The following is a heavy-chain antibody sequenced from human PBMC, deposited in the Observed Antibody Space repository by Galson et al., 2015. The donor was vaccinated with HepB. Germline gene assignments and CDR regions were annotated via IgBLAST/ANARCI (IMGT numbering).Heavy chain of an antibody. D-gene: IGHD2-2*01. Sequence: YWSWIRQPPGKGLEWIGEINHSGSTNYNPSLKSRVTISVDTSKNQFSLKLSSVTAADTAVYYCARSPDANIVVVPAADAFDIWGQATMVTVSS. CDR1: Y. CDR2: INHSGST. V-gene: IGHV4-34*01. CDR3: ARSPDANIVVVPAADAFDI. J-gene: IGHJ3*02.